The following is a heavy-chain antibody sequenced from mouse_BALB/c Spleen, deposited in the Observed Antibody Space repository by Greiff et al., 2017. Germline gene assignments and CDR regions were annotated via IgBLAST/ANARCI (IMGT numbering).Heavy chain of an antibody. CDR1: GFTFSDYG. Sequence: EVKLVESGGGLVQPGGSRKLSCAASGFTFSDYGMAWVRQAPGKGPEWVAFISNLTCSIYYADTVTGRFTITSENAKNTLYLEMSSLRSEDTAMYYCARALTGPWFAYWGQGTLVTVSA. CDR3: ARALTGPWFAY. V-gene: IGHV5-15*02. D-gene: IGHD4-1*01. J-gene: IGHJ3*01. CDR2: ISNLTCSI.